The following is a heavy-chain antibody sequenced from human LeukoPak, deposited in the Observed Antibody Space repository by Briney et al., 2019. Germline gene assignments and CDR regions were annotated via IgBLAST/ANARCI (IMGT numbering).Heavy chain of an antibody. V-gene: IGHV4-59*01. CDR3: ARGTFGGVIVGYYYMDV. D-gene: IGHD3-16*02. CDR2: IYYSGST. Sequence: SETLSLTCTVSGGSISSYYWSWIRQPPGKGLEWIGYIYYSGSTNYNPSLKSRVTISVDTSKNQFSLRLSSVTAADTAVYYCARGTFGGVIVGYYYMDVWGKGTTVTVSS. J-gene: IGHJ6*03. CDR1: GGSISSYY.